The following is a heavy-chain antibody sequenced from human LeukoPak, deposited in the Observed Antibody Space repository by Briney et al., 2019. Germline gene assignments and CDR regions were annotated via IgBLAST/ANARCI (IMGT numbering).Heavy chain of an antibody. J-gene: IGHJ4*02. Sequence: GGSLRLSCAASGFTFSSYAMSWVRQAPGKGLEWVSGISGSGDNTYYADSVKGRFTISRDNSKNTLYLQMNSLRAEDTAVYYCAKELLGSSDYYFDYWGQGTLVTVSS. CDR2: ISGSGDNT. V-gene: IGHV3-23*01. D-gene: IGHD6-25*01. CDR3: AKELLGSSDYYFDY. CDR1: GFTFSSYA.